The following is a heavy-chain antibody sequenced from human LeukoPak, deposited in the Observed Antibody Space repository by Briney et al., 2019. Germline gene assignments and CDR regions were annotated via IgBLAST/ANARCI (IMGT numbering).Heavy chain of an antibody. J-gene: IGHJ5*02. D-gene: IGHD6-13*01. Sequence: GGSLRLSCAASGFTFSNVWMNWVRQAPGKGLEWVGRIKRKTDGGTTDYAAPVKGRFTISRDDSKNTLYLQMNSLKTEDTAVYYCAVGSSATWFDPWGQGTLVTVSS. CDR3: AVGSSATWFDP. CDR1: GFTFSNVW. CDR2: IKRKTDGGTT. V-gene: IGHV3-15*07.